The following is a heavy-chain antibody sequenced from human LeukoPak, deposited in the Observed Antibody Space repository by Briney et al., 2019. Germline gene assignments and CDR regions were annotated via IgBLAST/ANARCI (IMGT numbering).Heavy chain of an antibody. CDR1: GGSISSGDYY. CDR3: ASLDGSLSSSRPTYYFDY. CDR2: IYYSGST. Sequence: SETLSLTCTVSGGSISSGDYYWSWIRQPPGKGLEWIGYIYYSGSTYYNPSLKSRVTISVDTSKNQFSLKLSSVTAADTAVYYCASLDGSLSSSRPTYYFDYWGQGTLVTVSS. J-gene: IGHJ4*02. V-gene: IGHV4-30-4*08. D-gene: IGHD6-13*01.